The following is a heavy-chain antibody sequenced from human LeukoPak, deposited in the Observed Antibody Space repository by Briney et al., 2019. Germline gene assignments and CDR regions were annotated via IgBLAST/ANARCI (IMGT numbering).Heavy chain of an antibody. CDR2: SSGRGGST. CDR3: AKSRSPGFDY. Sequence: GGSLRLSCAASGFSFSSYAMSWVRQAPGKGLEWISASSGRGGSTYYADSVKGRFTISRDNAKNTLYLQMNSLRAEDTAVYYCAKSRSPGFDYWGQGTLVTVSS. CDR1: GFSFSSYA. J-gene: IGHJ4*02. V-gene: IGHV3-23*01. D-gene: IGHD1-14*01.